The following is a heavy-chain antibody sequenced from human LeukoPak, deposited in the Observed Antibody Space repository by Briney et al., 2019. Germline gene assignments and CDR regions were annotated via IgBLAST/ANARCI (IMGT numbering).Heavy chain of an antibody. V-gene: IGHV1-18*04. CDR1: GYTFTCYY. Sequence: GASVKVSCKASGYTFTCYYMHWVRQAPGQGLEWMGWISAYNGNTNYTQKLQGRVTMTTDTSTSTAYMELRSLRSDDTAVYYCARVLLWFGELTYYFDYWGQGTLVTVSS. D-gene: IGHD3-10*01. CDR2: ISAYNGNT. CDR3: ARVLLWFGELTYYFDY. J-gene: IGHJ4*02.